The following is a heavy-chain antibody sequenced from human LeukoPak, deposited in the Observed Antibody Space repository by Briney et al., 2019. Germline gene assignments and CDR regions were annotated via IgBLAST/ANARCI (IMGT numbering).Heavy chain of an antibody. V-gene: IGHV1-46*01. J-gene: IGHJ4*02. CDR1: GYTFTSYY. CDR3: ARGLVGGGYYRELDY. D-gene: IGHD1-26*01. Sequence: ASVKVSCKASGYTFTSYYMHWVRQAPGQGLEWMGIINPSGGSTSYAQKFQGRVTMTRDTSTSTVYMELSSLRSEDTAVYYCARGLVGGGYYRELDYWGQGALVTVSS. CDR2: INPSGGST.